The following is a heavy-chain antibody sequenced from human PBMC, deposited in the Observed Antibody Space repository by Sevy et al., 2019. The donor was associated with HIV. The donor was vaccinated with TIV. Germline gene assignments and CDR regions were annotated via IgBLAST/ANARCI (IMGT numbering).Heavy chain of an antibody. CDR2: IWNDGSNK. D-gene: IGHD2-15*01. Sequence: GGSLRLSCAASGLTFSNYGMHWVRQAPGKGLEWVAVIWNDGSNKYYADSVKGRFTISRDNSKNTLYLQMNSLRVEDTAVYFSARGCDVNDRSAKRDFDYWGQRTLVTVSS. V-gene: IGHV3-33*01. J-gene: IGHJ4*02. CDR1: GLTFSNYG. CDR3: ARGCDVNDRSAKRDFDY.